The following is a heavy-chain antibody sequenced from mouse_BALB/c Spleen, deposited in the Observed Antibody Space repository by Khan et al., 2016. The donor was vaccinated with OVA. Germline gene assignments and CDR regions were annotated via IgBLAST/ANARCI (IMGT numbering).Heavy chain of an antibody. J-gene: IGHJ3*01. CDR1: GFTFSNYW. CDR3: TTGFAY. CDR2: IRVKSNNYGT. V-gene: IGHV6-6*02. Sequence: EVELEVSGGGLVQPGGSMKLSCVASGFTFSNYWMNWVRQSPEKGLEWVAEIRVKSNNYGTHYAESVKGRFTISRDDSKSSVYLQMNNLRAEDTGIYYCTTGFAYWGQGTLVTVSA.